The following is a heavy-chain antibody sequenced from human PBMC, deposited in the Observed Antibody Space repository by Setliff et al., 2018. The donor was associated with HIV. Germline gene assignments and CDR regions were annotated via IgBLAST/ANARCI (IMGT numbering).Heavy chain of an antibody. CDR2: ITSGSGYI. J-gene: IGHJ4*02. CDR1: GFNFRNYN. CDR3: VRAKNWNDFDY. D-gene: IGHD1-1*01. V-gene: IGHV3-21*01. Sequence: PGGSLRLSCAASGFNFRNYNMNWVRQAPGKGLEWVSCITSGSGYIYYADSVKGRFTISRDSAKSTLYLQMNSLRAEDTALYYCVRAKNWNDFDYWGQGTLVTVSS.